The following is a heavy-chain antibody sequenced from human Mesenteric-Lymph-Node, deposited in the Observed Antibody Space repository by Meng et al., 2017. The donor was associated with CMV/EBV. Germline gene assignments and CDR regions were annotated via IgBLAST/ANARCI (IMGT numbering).Heavy chain of an antibody. V-gene: IGHV3-23*01. CDR2: IATRGTT. CDR3: AKSTPDHFDWLFGP. D-gene: IGHD3-9*01. J-gene: IGHJ5*02. CDR1: GFTFSSYV. Sequence: GGSLRLSCAASGFTFSSYVMTWVRQAPGKGLEWVSSIATRGTTYYTDFVKGRFTISRDNSKTTLFLHMNSLSAEDTAVYYCAKSTPDHFDWLFGPWGQGTLVTVSS.